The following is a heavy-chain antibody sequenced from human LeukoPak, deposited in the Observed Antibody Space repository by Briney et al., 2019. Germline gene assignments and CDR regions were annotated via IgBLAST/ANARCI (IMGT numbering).Heavy chain of an antibody. J-gene: IGHJ6*02. CDR3: ARSRGGEYYYYGADV. D-gene: IGHD3-16*01. CDR2: ISGSGGST. CDR1: GFTFSSYA. V-gene: IGHV3-23*01. Sequence: GGSLRLSCATSGFTFSSYALNWVRQAPGQGLEWVSAISGSGGSTYYTHSGKGRFSISRDTSKNLVSLQLNSLRAADTAIYYCARSRGGEYYYYGADVWGQGNTVLVSS.